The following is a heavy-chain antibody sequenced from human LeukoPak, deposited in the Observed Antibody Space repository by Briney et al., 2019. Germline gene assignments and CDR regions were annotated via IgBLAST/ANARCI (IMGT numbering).Heavy chain of an antibody. D-gene: IGHD3-10*01. Sequence: GGSLRLSCAASGFTFSTYSMNWVRQAPGKGLEWVSSISSSSSYRYYADSVKGRFTISRDNAKNSLYLQMNSLRAEDTAVYYCARGSGSYSYWGQGTLVTVSS. CDR1: GFTFSTYS. J-gene: IGHJ4*02. CDR2: ISSSSSYR. V-gene: IGHV3-21*01. CDR3: ARGSGSYSY.